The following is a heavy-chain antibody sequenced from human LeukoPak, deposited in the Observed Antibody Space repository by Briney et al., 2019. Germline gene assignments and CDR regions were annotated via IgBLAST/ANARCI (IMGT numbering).Heavy chain of an antibody. Sequence: SETLSLTCTVSGGSISSYYWRWIRQPPGKGLEWVGYIYYSGSTNYNPSLKSRVTISVDTSKNQFSLKLSSVTAADTAVYYCARLVAAAGSVTIDYWGQGTLVTVSS. CDR1: GGSISSYY. D-gene: IGHD6-13*01. CDR3: ARLVAAAGSVTIDY. CDR2: IYYSGST. V-gene: IGHV4-59*08. J-gene: IGHJ4*02.